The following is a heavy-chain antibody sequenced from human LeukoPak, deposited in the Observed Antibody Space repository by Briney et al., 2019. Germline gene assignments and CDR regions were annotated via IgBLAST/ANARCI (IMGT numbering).Heavy chain of an antibody. D-gene: IGHD1-1*01. V-gene: IGHV3-48*03. CDR3: ARAVQLERRHAAFDI. J-gene: IGHJ3*02. CDR2: ISSSGSTI. CDR1: GFTFSSYE. Sequence: PGGSLRLSCAASGFTFSSYEMNWVRQAPGKGLEWVSYISSSGSTIYYADSVKGRFTISRDNAKNSLYLQMSSLRAEDTAVYYCARAVQLERRHAAFDIWGQGTMVTVSS.